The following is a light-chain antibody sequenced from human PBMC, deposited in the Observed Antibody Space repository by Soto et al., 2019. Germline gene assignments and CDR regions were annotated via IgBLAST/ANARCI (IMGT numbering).Light chain of an antibody. J-gene: IGKJ1*01. CDR2: GAS. V-gene: IGKV3-20*01. CDR1: QSVSSSY. CDR3: QQYGSSPQT. Sequence: EIVLTQSPGTLSLSPGXRATLSYRASQSVSSSYLAWYQQKPGQAPRLLIYGASSRATGIPDRFSGSGSGTDFTLTISRLEPEDFAVYYCQQYGSSPQTFGQGTKVDNK.